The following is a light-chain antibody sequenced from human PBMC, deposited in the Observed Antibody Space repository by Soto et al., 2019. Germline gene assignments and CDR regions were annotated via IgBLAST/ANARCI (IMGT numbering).Light chain of an antibody. Sequence: DIVMTQSPDSLAVSLGERATISCKSSQSVLYRTNNKDCLAWYQQKPGQPPKLLIYWASTRQSGVPDRFSGSGSGTDFTLTIRSLQAEDVAVYYCQHYSGQPVLGGGTKVEIK. CDR3: QHYSGQPV. CDR1: QSVLYRTNNKDC. CDR2: WAS. J-gene: IGKJ4*01. V-gene: IGKV4-1*01.